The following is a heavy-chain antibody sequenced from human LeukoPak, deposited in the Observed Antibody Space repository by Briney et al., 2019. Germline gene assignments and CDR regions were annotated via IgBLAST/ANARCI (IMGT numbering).Heavy chain of an antibody. CDR1: GYTLTELS. CDR3: ATQQLVRFVLRFQH. J-gene: IGHJ1*01. Sequence: ASVKVSGKVSGYTLTELSMHWVRQAPGKGLEWMGRFDPEDGETIYAQKFQGRVTMTEDTSTNTAYMELSSLRSEDTAVYYCATQQLVRFVLRFQHWGQGTLVTVSS. D-gene: IGHD6-13*01. CDR2: FDPEDGET. V-gene: IGHV1-24*01.